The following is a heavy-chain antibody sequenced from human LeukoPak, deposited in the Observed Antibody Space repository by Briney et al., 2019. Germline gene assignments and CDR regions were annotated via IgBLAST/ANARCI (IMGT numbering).Heavy chain of an antibody. CDR1: GFTFNNYG. J-gene: IGHJ2*01. Sequence: PGGSLRLSCAASGFTFNNYGMHWIRQAPGKGLEWVSYISSSGSIIYYADSVKGRFTISRDNAKNSLYLQMNSLRAEDTAVYYCATSGYSYGPHWYFDLWGRGTLVTVSS. CDR3: ATSGYSYGPHWYFDL. V-gene: IGHV3-48*04. CDR2: ISSSGSII. D-gene: IGHD5-18*01.